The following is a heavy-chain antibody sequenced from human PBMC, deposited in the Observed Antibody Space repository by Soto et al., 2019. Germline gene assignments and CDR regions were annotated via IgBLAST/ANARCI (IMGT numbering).Heavy chain of an antibody. Sequence: QVQLVESGGGVVQPGRSLRLSCAASGFTFSSYAMHWVRQAPGKGLEWVAVISYDGSNKYYADSVKGRFTISRDNSKNTLYLQMNSLRAEDTAVYYCARTLHSYGYPTPLDYWGQGTLVTVSS. CDR3: ARTLHSYGYPTPLDY. D-gene: IGHD5-18*01. CDR1: GFTFSSYA. V-gene: IGHV3-30-3*01. J-gene: IGHJ4*02. CDR2: ISYDGSNK.